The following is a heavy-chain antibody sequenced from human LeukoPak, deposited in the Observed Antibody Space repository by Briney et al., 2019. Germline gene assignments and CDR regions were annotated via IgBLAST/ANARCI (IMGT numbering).Heavy chain of an antibody. V-gene: IGHV5-51*01. CDR3: ARQARCSSSSGVGWFDP. CDR1: GYSFISYW. Sequence: GESLKISCKGSGYSFISYWIGWGRQMPGKGLEWMGIIYPGDSDTRYSPSFQGQVTISADKSISTAYLQWSSLKASDTAMYYCARQARCSSSSGVGWFDPWGQGTLVTVSS. J-gene: IGHJ5*02. D-gene: IGHD6-6*01. CDR2: IYPGDSDT.